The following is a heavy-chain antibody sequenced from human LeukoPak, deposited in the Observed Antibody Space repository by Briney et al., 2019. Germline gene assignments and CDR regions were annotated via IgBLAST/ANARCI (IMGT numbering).Heavy chain of an antibody. CDR1: GFTFSSYG. V-gene: IGHV3-30*18. CDR3: ANDYSNYYSYGMDV. Sequence: GRSLGLSCAASGFTFSSYGMHWVRQAPGKGLEWVAVISHDGSNKDYSDSVKGRFTISRDNSRSTLYLHMNSLRVEDTAVYYCANDYSNYYSYGMDVWGQGTTVTVSS. CDR2: ISHDGSNK. D-gene: IGHD4-11*01. J-gene: IGHJ6*02.